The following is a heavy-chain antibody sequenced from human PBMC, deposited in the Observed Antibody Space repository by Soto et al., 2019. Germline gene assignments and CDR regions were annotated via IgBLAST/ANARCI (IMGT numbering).Heavy chain of an antibody. CDR1: GFPLSTYG. J-gene: IGHJ6*02. CDR2: ITGTGGDT. V-gene: IGHV3-23*01. CDR3: ASILGYWYGLDV. D-gene: IGHD3-3*02. Sequence: EVQLLESGGGLVQPGGSLRISCAASGFPLSTYGMSWVRQAPGKGLEWVSSITGTGGDTYYADSVKGRFTSSRDNSNNMLYLPINSLRVEDTAVYYCASILGYWYGLDVWGQGTTITVSS.